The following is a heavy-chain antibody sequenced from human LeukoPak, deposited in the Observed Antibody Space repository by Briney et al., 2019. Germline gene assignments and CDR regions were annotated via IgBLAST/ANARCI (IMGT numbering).Heavy chain of an antibody. J-gene: IGHJ5*02. V-gene: IGHV4-59*12. D-gene: IGHD2-15*01. CDR1: GGSISSYY. CDR3: ARDDIVVVVAATRKSLPNWFDP. Sequence: PSETLSLTCTVSGGSISSYYWSWIRQPPGKGLEWIGYIYYSGSTNYNPSLKSRVTISVDTSKNQFSLKLSSVTAADTAVYYCARDDIVVVVAATRKSLPNWFDPWGQGTLVTVSS. CDR2: IYYSGST.